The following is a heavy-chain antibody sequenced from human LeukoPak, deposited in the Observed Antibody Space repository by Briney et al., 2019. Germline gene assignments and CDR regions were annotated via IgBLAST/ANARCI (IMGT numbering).Heavy chain of an antibody. CDR2: IYYSGST. CDR1: GGSISSGGYY. Sequence: NTSQNLSLNCTVSGGSISSGGYYWSWIRQHPGKGLEWIGYIYYSGSTYYNPSLKSRVTISVDTSKNQFSLKLSSVTAADTAVYYCARGGYGSGSYYVDYWGQGTLVTVSS. D-gene: IGHD3-10*01. J-gene: IGHJ4*02. CDR3: ARGGYGSGSYYVDY. V-gene: IGHV4-31*03.